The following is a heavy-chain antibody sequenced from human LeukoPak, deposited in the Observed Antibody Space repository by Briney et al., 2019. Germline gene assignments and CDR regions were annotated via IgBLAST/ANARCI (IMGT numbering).Heavy chain of an antibody. V-gene: IGHV5-51*01. CDR3: ARLSYCGGDWHYNSYFDF. Sequence: GESLQISFKASGYRFTTYWIAWVRRMPGKGLEWMGIIYPDDSDTRYSLSFHSQVTISSDKSISTAYLQWSSLQASDSAMYYCARLSYCGGDWHYNSYFDFWGQGTLVSVSS. CDR2: IYPDDSDT. CDR1: GYRFTTYW. D-gene: IGHD2-21*02. J-gene: IGHJ4*02.